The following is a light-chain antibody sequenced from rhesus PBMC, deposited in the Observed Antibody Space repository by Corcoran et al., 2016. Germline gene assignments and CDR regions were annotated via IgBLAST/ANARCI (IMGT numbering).Light chain of an antibody. V-gene: IGKV1S14*01. CDR2: NAS. CDR1: QDITNS. CDR3: QQHNSYPRT. Sequence: DIQMTQSPSSLSASVGDTGTITCRASQDITNSLAWYQQKPGKAPRPLFYNASNLESGVPSRFSGSGSGTDFPLAISSLQPEDFATYYCQQHNSYPRTFGQGTKVEIK. J-gene: IGKJ1*01.